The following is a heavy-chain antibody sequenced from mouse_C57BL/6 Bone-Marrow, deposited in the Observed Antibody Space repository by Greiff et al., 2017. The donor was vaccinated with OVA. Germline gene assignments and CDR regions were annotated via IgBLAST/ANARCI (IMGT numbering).Heavy chain of an antibody. D-gene: IGHD1-1*01. Sequence: VQLKQSGAELVKPGASVKLSCTASGFNIKDYYMHWVKQRTEQGLEWIGRIDPEDGETKYAPKFQGKATITADTSSNTAYLQLSSLTSEDTAVYYCARPITTVVATDAMDYWGQGTSVTVSS. CDR1: GFNIKDYY. CDR2: IDPEDGET. V-gene: IGHV14-2*01. CDR3: ARPITTVVATDAMDY. J-gene: IGHJ4*01.